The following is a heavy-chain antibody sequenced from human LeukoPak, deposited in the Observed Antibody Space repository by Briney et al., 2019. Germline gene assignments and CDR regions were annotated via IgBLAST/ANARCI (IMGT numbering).Heavy chain of an antibody. Sequence: PSETLYLTCTVSGGSISSGGYYWSWIRQHPEKGLEWIGYIYYSGSTYYNPSLKSRVTISVDTSKNQFSLKLSSVTAADTAVYYCARDGPHHWCGGSCYALWGQGTLVTVSS. J-gene: IGHJ4*02. CDR3: ARDGPHHWCGGSCYAL. V-gene: IGHV4-31*03. CDR1: GGSISSGGYY. D-gene: IGHD2-15*01. CDR2: IYYSGST.